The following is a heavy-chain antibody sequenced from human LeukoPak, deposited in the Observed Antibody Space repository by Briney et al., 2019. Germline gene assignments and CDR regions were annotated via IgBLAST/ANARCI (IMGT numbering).Heavy chain of an antibody. CDR2: INSDGSST. Sequence: GGSLRLSCAASGFTFSSYWMHWVRQAPGKGLVWVSRINSDGSSTTYADSVKGRFTISRDNAKNSLYLQMNSLRAEDTAVYYCARVAMEWFSFDYWGQGTLVTVSS. D-gene: IGHD3-3*01. V-gene: IGHV3-74*01. J-gene: IGHJ4*02. CDR3: ARVAMEWFSFDY. CDR1: GFTFSSYW.